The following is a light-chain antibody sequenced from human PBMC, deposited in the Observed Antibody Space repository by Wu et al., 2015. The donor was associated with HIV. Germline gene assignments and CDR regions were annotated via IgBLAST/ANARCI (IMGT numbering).Light chain of an antibody. J-gene: IGKJ2*03. V-gene: IGKV3-11*01. CDR1: QSVSIY. CDR2: DAS. Sequence: EIVLTQSPATLSLSPGERATLSCRASQSVSIYFAWYQQKPGQAPRLLIQDASNRATGIPARFSGSGSGTDFTLTISRLEPEDFAVYYCQQRIIPNSFGQGTKLEIK. CDR3: QQRIIPNS.